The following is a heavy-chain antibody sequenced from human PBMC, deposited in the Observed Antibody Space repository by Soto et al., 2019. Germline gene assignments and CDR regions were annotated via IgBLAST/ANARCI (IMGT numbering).Heavy chain of an antibody. V-gene: IGHV1-3*01. D-gene: IGHD3-22*01. CDR3: ARDFDSSGYPNFDY. Sequence: ASVKVSCKASGYTFTSYAMHWVRQAPGQRLEWMGWINAGNGNTKYSQKFRGRVTITRDTSASTAYMELSSLRSEDTAVYYCARDFDSSGYPNFDYWGQGTLVTVPS. CDR1: GYTFTSYA. J-gene: IGHJ4*02. CDR2: INAGNGNT.